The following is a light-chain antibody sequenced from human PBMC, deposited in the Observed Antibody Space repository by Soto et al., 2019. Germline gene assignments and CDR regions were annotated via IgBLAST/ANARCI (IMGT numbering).Light chain of an antibody. CDR2: AAS. J-gene: IGKJ2*01. V-gene: IGKV1-8*01. Sequence: AIRMTQSPSSLSASTGDRVTITCRASQGISSYLAWYQQKPVKAPKLLIYAASTLQSGVPSRFSGSGSGTDFTLTISCLQSEDFATYYCQQYYSYPSAYTFGQGTKLEIK. CDR3: QQYYSYPSAYT. CDR1: QGISSY.